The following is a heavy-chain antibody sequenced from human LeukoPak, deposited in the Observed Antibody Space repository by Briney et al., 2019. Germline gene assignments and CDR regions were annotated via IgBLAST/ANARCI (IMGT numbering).Heavy chain of an antibody. CDR3: AKGRLLTMVRGAQDY. V-gene: IGHV3-9*01. D-gene: IGHD3-10*01. J-gene: IGHJ4*02. CDR1: GFTFDDYA. Sequence: GGSLRLSCAASGFTFDDYAMHWVRQAPGKGLEWVSGISWNSGSIGYADSVKGRFTISRDNAKNSLYLQMNSLRAEDTALYYCAKGRLLTMVRGAQDYWGQGTLVTVSS. CDR2: ISWNSGSI.